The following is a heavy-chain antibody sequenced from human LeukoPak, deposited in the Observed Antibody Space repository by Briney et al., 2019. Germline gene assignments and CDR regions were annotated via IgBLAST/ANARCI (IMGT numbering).Heavy chain of an antibody. J-gene: IGHJ4*02. CDR1: GYILTELS. V-gene: IGHV1-24*01. CDR3: ATPRRHSSGWNFDY. CDR2: FDPEDGET. D-gene: IGHD6-19*01. Sequence: GASVKVSCKVSGYILTELSMHWVRQAPGKGLEWMGGFDPEDGETIYAQKFQGRVTMTEDTSTDTAYMELSSLRSEDTAVYYCATPRRHSSGWNFDYWGQGTLVTVSS.